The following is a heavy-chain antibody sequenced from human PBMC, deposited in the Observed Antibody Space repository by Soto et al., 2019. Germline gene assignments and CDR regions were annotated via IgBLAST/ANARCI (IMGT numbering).Heavy chain of an antibody. V-gene: IGHV1-18*01. Sequence: QVQLVQSGAEVKRPGASVKVSRKTPGNFCTKYGISWVRQAPGQGLEWMGWINGHTGSTNYAPKFRGRVTMTTDTSTSIVYMELSSLTSDDTAVYYCGRDGDQWDQRYLDYWGQGTLVSV. CDR1: GNFCTKYG. CDR3: GRDGDQWDQRYLDY. J-gene: IGHJ4*02. D-gene: IGHD1-26*01. CDR2: INGHTGST.